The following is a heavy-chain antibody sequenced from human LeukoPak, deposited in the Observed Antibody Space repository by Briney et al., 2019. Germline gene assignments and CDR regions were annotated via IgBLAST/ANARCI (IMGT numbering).Heavy chain of an antibody. D-gene: IGHD6-13*01. CDR3: AKSGLVAAGEDWFDP. CDR2: ISYDGSNK. V-gene: IGHV3-30*18. Sequence: GGSLRLSCAASGFTFSSYGMHWVRQAPGKGLEWVAVISYDGSNKYYADSVKGRFTISRDNSKNTLYLQTNSLRAEDTAVYYCAKSGLVAAGEDWFDPWGQGTLVTVSS. J-gene: IGHJ5*02. CDR1: GFTFSSYG.